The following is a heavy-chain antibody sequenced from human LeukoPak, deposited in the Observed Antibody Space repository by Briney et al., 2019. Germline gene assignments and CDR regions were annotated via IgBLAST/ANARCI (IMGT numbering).Heavy chain of an antibody. CDR1: GYSISSGYY. D-gene: IGHD1-1*01. Sequence: SETLSLTCTVSGYSISSGYYWGWLRQPPGKGLEWIGSIYHSGSTYYNPSLKSQVTISVDTSKNQFSLKLSSVTAADTAVYYCGRGKLERLVYSWFDPWGQGTLVTVSS. CDR3: GRGKLERLVYSWFDP. V-gene: IGHV4-38-2*02. CDR2: IYHSGST. J-gene: IGHJ5*02.